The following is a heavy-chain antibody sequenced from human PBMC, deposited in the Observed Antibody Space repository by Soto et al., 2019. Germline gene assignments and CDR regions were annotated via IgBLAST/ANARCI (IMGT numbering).Heavy chain of an antibody. J-gene: IGHJ5*02. Sequence: QVQLVQSGAEVKKPGSSVKVSCKASGGTFSSYTISWVRQAPGQGLEWMGRIIPILGIANYSQKFQGRVTITADKSTSTAYMELSSLRSEDTAVYYCARGDVSPCWFDPWGQGTLVTVSS. CDR2: IIPILGIA. V-gene: IGHV1-69*02. D-gene: IGHD2-21*01. CDR3: ARGDVSPCWFDP. CDR1: GGTFSSYT.